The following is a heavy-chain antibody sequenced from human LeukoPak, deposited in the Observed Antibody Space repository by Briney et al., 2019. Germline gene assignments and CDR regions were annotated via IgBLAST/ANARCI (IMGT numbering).Heavy chain of an antibody. V-gene: IGHV3-30*02. CDR3: AKDRVNWFDP. D-gene: IGHD2-8*01. CDR1: GFTFSSYG. Sequence: GGSLRLSCAASGFTFSSYGMHWVRQAPGKGLEWVAFIRYDGSNKYYADSVKGRFTISRDNSKNALYLQMNSLRAEDTAVYYCAKDRVNWFDPWGQGTLVTVSS. J-gene: IGHJ5*02. CDR2: IRYDGSNK.